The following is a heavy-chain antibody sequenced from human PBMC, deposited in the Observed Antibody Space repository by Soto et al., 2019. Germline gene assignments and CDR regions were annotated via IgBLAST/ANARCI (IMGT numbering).Heavy chain of an antibody. CDR3: ARVRYYYGSGSYSFDY. V-gene: IGHV3-33*01. Sequence: QVQLVESGGGVVQPGRSLRLSCAASGFTFSSYGMHWVRQAPGKGLEWVAVIWYDGSNKYYADSVKGRFTISRDNSKNTLYMQMNRLRAEDTAVYYCARVRYYYGSGSYSFDYWGQGTLVTVSS. D-gene: IGHD3-10*01. J-gene: IGHJ4*02. CDR2: IWYDGSNK. CDR1: GFTFSSYG.